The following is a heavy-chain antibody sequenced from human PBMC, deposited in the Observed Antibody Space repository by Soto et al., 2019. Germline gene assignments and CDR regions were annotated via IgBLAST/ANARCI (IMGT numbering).Heavy chain of an antibody. CDR3: TTDLCVIVVYDMSDAVDI. Sequence: GGSLRLSCAASGFTFSNTWMSWVRQAPGKGLEWVGRIKSKTDGGTTDYAAPVKGRFTISRDDSKNTLYLQMNSLKTEDTAVYYCTTDLCVIVVYDMSDAVDIWGPGTVVTV. V-gene: IGHV3-15*01. CDR2: IKSKTDGGTT. CDR1: GFTFSNTW. D-gene: IGHD2-8*02. J-gene: IGHJ3*02.